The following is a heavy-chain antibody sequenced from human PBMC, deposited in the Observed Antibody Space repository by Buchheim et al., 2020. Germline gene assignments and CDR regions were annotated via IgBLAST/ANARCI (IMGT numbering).Heavy chain of an antibody. D-gene: IGHD6-13*01. CDR2: IVGSGAPT. CDR3: STGAAPGTFSARDV. Sequence: EVQLLESGGGLVQPGGSLLLSCAASGFSFSNYVMNWVRQAPGKGLEWVSTIVGSGAPTYYAESVKGRLTIYRDNSKNTLYLQMNSVRADDTAVYYWSTGAAPGTFSARDVWGQGTT. V-gene: IGHV3-23*01. J-gene: IGHJ6*02. CDR1: GFSFSNYV.